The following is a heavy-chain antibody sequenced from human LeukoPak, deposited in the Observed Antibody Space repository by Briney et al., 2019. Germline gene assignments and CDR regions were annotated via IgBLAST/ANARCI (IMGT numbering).Heavy chain of an antibody. CDR1: GGSISSGGYY. CDR2: IYYSGST. CDR3: ARGGWSSTDFDY. J-gene: IGHJ4*02. V-gene: IGHV4-31*03. D-gene: IGHD2-2*01. Sequence: SQTLPLTCTVSGGSISSGGYYWSWIRLHLGKSLEWIGYIYYSGSTYYNPSLKSRVTISVDTSKNQFSLKLSSVTAADTAVYYCARGGWSSTDFDYWGQGTLVTVSS.